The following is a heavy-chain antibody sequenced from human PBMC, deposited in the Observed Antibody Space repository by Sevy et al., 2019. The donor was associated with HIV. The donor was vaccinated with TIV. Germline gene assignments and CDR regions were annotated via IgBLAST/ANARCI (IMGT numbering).Heavy chain of an antibody. CDR2: INHSGST. D-gene: IGHD3-22*01. Sequence: SETLSLTCAVYGGSFSGYYWSWIRQPPGKGLEWIGEINHSGSTNYNPSLKSRVTISVDTSKNQFSLKLSSVTAADTAVYYCARGGLGHYDSSGSPHWFDPWGQGTLVTVSS. J-gene: IGHJ5*02. CDR3: ARGGLGHYDSSGSPHWFDP. V-gene: IGHV4-34*01. CDR1: GGSFSGYY.